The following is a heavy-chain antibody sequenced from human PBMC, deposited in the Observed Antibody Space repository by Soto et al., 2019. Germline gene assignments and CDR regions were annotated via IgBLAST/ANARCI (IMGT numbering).Heavy chain of an antibody. CDR1: GFTVNNDY. CDR2: IYSRGKT. D-gene: IGHD3-10*01. Sequence: GGSLRLSCAVSGFTVNNDYMSWVRQAPGKGLEWVSVIYSRGKTEYADYVRGRITVSRDTIRNTLYLQMNSLRVEDTAVYYCTRDSSYYGAGRGVLDYWGPGTLVTVSS. CDR3: TRDSSYYGAGRGVLDY. V-gene: IGHV3-66*01. J-gene: IGHJ4*02.